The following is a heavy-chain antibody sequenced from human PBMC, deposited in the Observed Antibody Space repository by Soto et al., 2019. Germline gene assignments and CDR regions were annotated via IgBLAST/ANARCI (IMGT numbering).Heavy chain of an antibody. CDR2: IKQDGSEK. V-gene: IGHV3-7*04. CDR3: ARGPTPEHRSGGPSLYYYMDV. J-gene: IGHJ6*03. CDR1: GFTFSSYW. D-gene: IGHD2-15*01. Sequence: GGSLRLSCAASGFTFSSYWMSWVRQAPGKGLEWVANIKQDGSEKYYVDSVKGRFTISRDNAKNSLYLQMNSLRAEDTAVYYCARGPTPEHRSGGPSLYYYMDVWGKGTTVTVSS.